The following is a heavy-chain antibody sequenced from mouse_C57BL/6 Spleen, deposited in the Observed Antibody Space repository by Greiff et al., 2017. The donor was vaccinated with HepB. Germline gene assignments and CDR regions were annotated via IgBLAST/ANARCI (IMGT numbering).Heavy chain of an antibody. D-gene: IGHD1-1*01. V-gene: IGHV1-53*01. Sequence: QVQLQQPGTELVKPGASVKLSCKASGYTFTSYWMHWVKQRPGQGLEWIGNINPSNGGTNYNEKFKSKATLTVDKSSSTAYMQLSSLTSEDSAVYYCARDSPDYYGSSYFDYWGQGTTFTVSS. J-gene: IGHJ2*01. CDR1: GYTFTSYW. CDR2: INPSNGGT. CDR3: ARDSPDYYGSSYFDY.